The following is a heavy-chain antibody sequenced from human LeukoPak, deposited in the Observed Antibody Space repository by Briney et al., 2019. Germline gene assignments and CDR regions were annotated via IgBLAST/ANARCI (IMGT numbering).Heavy chain of an antibody. V-gene: IGHV4-59*08. Sequence: PSETLSLTCTVSGGSISSYYWSWIRQPPGEGLDWIGYIYHTGSTNYNPSLKSRVTISVDTSKNQFSLKLTSVTAADTAVYYCARQNPAAEGQGLDHWGQGALVTVSS. J-gene: IGHJ4*02. CDR1: GGSISSYY. CDR2: IYHTGST. CDR3: ARQNPAAEGQGLDH. D-gene: IGHD6-13*01.